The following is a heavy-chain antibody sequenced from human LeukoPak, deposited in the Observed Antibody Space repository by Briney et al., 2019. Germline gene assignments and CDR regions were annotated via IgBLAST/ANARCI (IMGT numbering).Heavy chain of an antibody. CDR1: GGTFSSYA. D-gene: IGHD3-16*01. CDR3: ARDVSRWYLEVGWGGY. Sequence: SVKVSCKASGGTFSSYAISWVRQAPGQGLEWMGGIIPIFGTANYAQKFQGRVTITADESTSTAYMELSSLRSEDTAVYYCARDVSRWYLEVGWGGYWGQGTLVTVSS. CDR2: IIPIFGTA. V-gene: IGHV1-69*13. J-gene: IGHJ4*02.